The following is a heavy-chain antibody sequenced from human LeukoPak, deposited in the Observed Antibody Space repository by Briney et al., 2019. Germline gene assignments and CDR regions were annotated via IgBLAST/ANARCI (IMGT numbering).Heavy chain of an antibody. V-gene: IGHV4-39*01. CDR2: IYYSGST. Sequence: PSETLSLTCTVAGYSVTSGSYYWGWIRQPPGKGLEWIGSIYYSGSTHYNPSLKSRVTISVDTSKNQFSLKLSSVTAADTAVYYCARHPLSGFDYWGQGTLVTVSS. CDR1: GYSVTSGSYY. D-gene: IGHD1-26*01. CDR3: ARHPLSGFDY. J-gene: IGHJ4*02.